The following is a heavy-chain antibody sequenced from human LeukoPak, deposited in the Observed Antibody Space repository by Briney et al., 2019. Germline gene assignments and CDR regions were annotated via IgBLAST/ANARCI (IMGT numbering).Heavy chain of an antibody. CDR2: MNPNSGNT. D-gene: IGHD2-15*01. Sequence: ASVKVSCKASGYTFTSYDINWVRQATGQGLEWMGWMNPNSGNTGYAQKFQGRVTMTRNTSISTAYMELSSLRSEDTAVYYCARDGLFPLPFYYYYFMDVWGKGTTVTVSS. CDR3: ARDGLFPLPFYYYYFMDV. J-gene: IGHJ6*03. V-gene: IGHV1-8*01. CDR1: GYTFTSYD.